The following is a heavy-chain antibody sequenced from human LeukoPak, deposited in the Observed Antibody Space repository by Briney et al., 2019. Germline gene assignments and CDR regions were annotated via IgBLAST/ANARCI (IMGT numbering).Heavy chain of an antibody. CDR1: GYTFTSYG. J-gene: IGHJ4*02. CDR3: AGGPGSGSYDSLSPLDY. V-gene: IGHV1-8*02. Sequence: ASVKVSCKASGYTFTSYGISWVRQAPGQGLEWMGWINPNSGNTGYAQKFQGRVTMTRNTSISTAYMELSSLRSEDTAVYYCAGGPGSGSYDSLSPLDYWGQGTLVTVSS. CDR2: INPNSGNT. D-gene: IGHD3-10*01.